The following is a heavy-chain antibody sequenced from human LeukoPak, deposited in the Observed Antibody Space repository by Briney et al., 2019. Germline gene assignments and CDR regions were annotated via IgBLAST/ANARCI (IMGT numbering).Heavy chain of an antibody. CDR3: ARNWHVNRGAVVVVAATAPNPYYYYGMDV. D-gene: IGHD2-15*01. Sequence: GGSLRLSCAASGFTFSSYWMSWVRQAPGKGLEWVANIKQDVSEKYYVHTGKGRVTISPDNAKNSLYLQMNSLRAEDTAVYYCARNWHVNRGAVVVVAATAPNPYYYYGMDVWGQGTTVTVSS. CDR2: IKQDVSEK. CDR1: GFTFSSYW. J-gene: IGHJ6*02. V-gene: IGHV3-7*01.